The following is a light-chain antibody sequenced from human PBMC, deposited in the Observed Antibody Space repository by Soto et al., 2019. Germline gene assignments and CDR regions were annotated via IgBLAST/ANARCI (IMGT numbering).Light chain of an antibody. J-gene: IGKJ5*01. Sequence: EIVLTQSPDTLSLSPGERATLSCRASQSVSNNYLAWYQQKPGQAPRLVIYGASNRATGIPDRFSGSGSGTEFTLTISSLQSEDFAVYYCQHYHGWPITFGQGTRLEIK. CDR2: GAS. CDR3: QHYHGWPIT. V-gene: IGKV3-20*01. CDR1: QSVSNNY.